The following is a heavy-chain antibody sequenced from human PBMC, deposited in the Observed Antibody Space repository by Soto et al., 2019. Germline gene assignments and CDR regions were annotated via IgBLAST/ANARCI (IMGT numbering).Heavy chain of an antibody. V-gene: IGHV3-48*01. D-gene: IGHD3-3*01. Sequence: HPGGSLRLSCAASGFTFSSYSMNWVRQAPGKGLEWVSYISSSSSTIYYADSVKGRFTISRDNAKNSLYLQMNSLRAEDTAVYYCARDSSYDFWSGYYPMDVWGKGTTVTVSS. CDR2: ISSSSSTI. J-gene: IGHJ6*03. CDR3: ARDSSYDFWSGYYPMDV. CDR1: GFTFSSYS.